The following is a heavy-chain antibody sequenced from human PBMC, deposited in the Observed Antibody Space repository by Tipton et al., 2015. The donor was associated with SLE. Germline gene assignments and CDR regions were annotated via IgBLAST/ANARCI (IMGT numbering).Heavy chain of an antibody. CDR3: ARGGYSYGY. CDR1: GGSISSGGYS. Sequence: TLSLTCAVSGGSISSGGYSWSWIRQPPGKGLEWIGYIYHSGSTYYNPSLKSRVTISVDRSKNQFSLKLSSVTAADTAVYYCARGGYSYGYWGQGTLVTVSS. D-gene: IGHD5-18*01. CDR2: IYHSGST. J-gene: IGHJ4*02. V-gene: IGHV4-30-2*01.